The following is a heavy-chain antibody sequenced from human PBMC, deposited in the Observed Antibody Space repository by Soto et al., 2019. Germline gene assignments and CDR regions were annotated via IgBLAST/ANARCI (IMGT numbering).Heavy chain of an antibody. V-gene: IGHV1-8*01. J-gene: IGHJ4*02. Sequence: XXVKVSGRASGYTFTSYDINWVRQATGQGLEWMGWMNPNSGNTGYAQKFQGRVTMTRNTSISTAYMELRSLRSEDTAVYYCARGLSAEAFDYWGQGTLVTVSS. CDR2: MNPNSGNT. CDR1: GYTFTSYD. D-gene: IGHD3-16*02. CDR3: ARGLSAEAFDY.